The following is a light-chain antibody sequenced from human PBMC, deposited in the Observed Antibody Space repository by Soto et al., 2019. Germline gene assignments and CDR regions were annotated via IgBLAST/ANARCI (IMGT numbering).Light chain of an antibody. J-gene: IGKJ1*01. CDR1: QSVSNNY. V-gene: IGKV3-20*01. Sequence: EIVFTQSPCTLSLSPGERATLSCRASQSVSNNYLAWYQQKPGQAPRLLIYGASNGATGIPDRFSGSGSGTDFTLTISRLEPEDFAVYYCQQYGSSGTFAQGTKVDI. CDR2: GAS. CDR3: QQYGSSGT.